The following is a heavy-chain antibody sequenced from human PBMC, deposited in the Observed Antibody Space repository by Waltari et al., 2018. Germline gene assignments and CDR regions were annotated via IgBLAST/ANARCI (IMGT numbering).Heavy chain of an antibody. Sequence: QVQLVQSGAEVKKPGASVKVSCKASGYTFTSYYMHWVRQAPGQGLEWMGIINTSGGSTSYAQKFQGRVTMTRDTSTSTVYMELSSLRSEDTAVYYCARPLSSGYYHDAFDIWGQGTMVTVSS. CDR2: INTSGGST. CDR3: ARPLSSGYYHDAFDI. D-gene: IGHD3-22*01. V-gene: IGHV1-46*01. J-gene: IGHJ3*02. CDR1: GYTFTSYY.